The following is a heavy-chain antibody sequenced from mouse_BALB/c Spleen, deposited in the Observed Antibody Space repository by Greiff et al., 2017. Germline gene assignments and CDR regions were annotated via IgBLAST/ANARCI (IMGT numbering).Heavy chain of an antibody. V-gene: IGHV5-6*01. J-gene: IGHJ4*01. CDR2: ISSGGSYT. CDR1: GFTFSSYG. Sequence: VQLKQSGGDLVKPGGSLKLSCAASGFTFSSYGMSWVRQTPDKRLEWVATISSGGSYTYYPDSVKGRFTISRDNAKNTLYLQMSSLKSEDTAMYYCASPASYGNPHYYAMDYWGQGTSVTVSS. D-gene: IGHD2-10*02. CDR3: ASPASYGNPHYYAMDY.